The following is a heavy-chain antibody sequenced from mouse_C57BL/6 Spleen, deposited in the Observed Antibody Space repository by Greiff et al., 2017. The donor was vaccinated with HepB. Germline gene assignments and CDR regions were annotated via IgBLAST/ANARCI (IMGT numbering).Heavy chain of an antibody. V-gene: IGHV1-52*01. J-gene: IGHJ1*03. CDR3: ARSLFETTVVAHWYFDV. D-gene: IGHD1-1*01. CDR1: GYTFTSYW. CDR2: IDPSDSET. Sequence: VQLQQPGAELVRPGSSVKLSCKASGYTFTSYWMHWVKQRPIQGLEWIGNIDPSDSETHYNQKFKDKATLTVDKSSSTAYRQLSSLTSEDSAVYYCARSLFETTVVAHWYFDVWGTGTTVTVSS.